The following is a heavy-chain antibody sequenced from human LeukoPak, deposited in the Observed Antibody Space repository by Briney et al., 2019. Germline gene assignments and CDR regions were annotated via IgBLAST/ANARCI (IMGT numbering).Heavy chain of an antibody. CDR2: INPSGGST. V-gene: IGHV1-46*01. D-gene: IGHD3-3*01. Sequence: ASVKVSCKASGYTFTSYYMHWVRQAPGQGLEWMGIINPSGGSTSYAQKFQGRATMTRDTSTSTVYMELSSLRSEDTAVYYCARDLREAILDYWGQGTLVTVSS. CDR1: GYTFTSYY. CDR3: ARDLREAILDY. J-gene: IGHJ4*02.